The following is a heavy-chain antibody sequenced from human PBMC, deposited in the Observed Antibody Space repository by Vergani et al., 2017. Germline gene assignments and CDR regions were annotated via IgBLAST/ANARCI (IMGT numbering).Heavy chain of an antibody. D-gene: IGHD2-2*01. CDR3: ARDTPYCSSTSCYAGWVDY. V-gene: IGHV3-7*03. Sequence: EVQLVESGGGLVQPGGSLRLSCAASGFTFSSYWMSWVRQAPGKGLEWVANIKQDGSEKYYVDSVKGRFTISRDNAKNSLYLQMNSLRAEDTAVYYCARDTPYCSSTSCYAGWVDYWGQGTLVTVSS. CDR1: GFTFSSYW. CDR2: IKQDGSEK. J-gene: IGHJ4*02.